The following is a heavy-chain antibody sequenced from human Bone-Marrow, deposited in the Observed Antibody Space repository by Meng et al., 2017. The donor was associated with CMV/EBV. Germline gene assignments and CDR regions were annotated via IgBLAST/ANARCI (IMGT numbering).Heavy chain of an antibody. CDR2: IKQDGSEK. J-gene: IGHJ4*02. V-gene: IGHV3-7*04. D-gene: IGHD3-3*01. CDR3: VRGSGHTVDF. CDR1: GFTFSRYW. Sequence: GESLKISCAASGFTFSRYWMSWVRQAPGKGLEWMANIKQDGSEKYYVGSVKGRFTISRDNAKNSLYLQMNSLRADDTAVYYCVRGSGHTVDFWGQGARVTVSS.